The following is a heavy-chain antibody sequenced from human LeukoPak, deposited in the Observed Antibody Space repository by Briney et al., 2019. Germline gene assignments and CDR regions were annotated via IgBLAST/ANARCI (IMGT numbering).Heavy chain of an antibody. J-gene: IGHJ4*02. CDR2: IYYSGST. D-gene: IGHD3-10*01. V-gene: IGHV4-39*07. Sequence: KASETLSLTCTVSGGSISSSSYYWGWIRQPPGKGLEWIGSIYYSGSTYYNPSLKSRVTISVDTSKNQFSLKLSSVTAADTAVYYCARRPITMVRGEILAHLDYWGQGTLVTVSS. CDR1: GGSISSSSYY. CDR3: ARRPITMVRGEILAHLDY.